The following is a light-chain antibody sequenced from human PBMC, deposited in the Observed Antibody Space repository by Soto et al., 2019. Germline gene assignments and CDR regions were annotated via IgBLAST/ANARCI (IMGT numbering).Light chain of an antibody. CDR2: DAS. Sequence: IQITQSPSTLSASVGDRVAITCRASQSVSSWLAWYQQKPGKVPKLLIYDASTLESGVPSTFGGSGSGTEFTLTISSLQPEDFATYFCQQYNSYPYTFGQGTKVDIK. CDR1: QSVSSW. J-gene: IGKJ2*01. CDR3: QQYNSYPYT. V-gene: IGKV1-5*01.